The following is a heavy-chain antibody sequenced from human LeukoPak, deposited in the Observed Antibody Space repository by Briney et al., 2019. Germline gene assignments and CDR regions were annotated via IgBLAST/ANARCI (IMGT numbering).Heavy chain of an antibody. D-gene: IGHD3-16*01. CDR2: INPSGGST. CDR3: AREGGKITFGGVTSFDY. J-gene: IGHJ4*02. V-gene: IGHV1-46*01. Sequence: ASVKVSCKASGYTFTTYYMHWVRQAPGQGLEWMGIINPSGGSTNYAQKFQGRVTMTRDTSTSTVYMELSSLRSEDTAVYYCAREGGKITFGGVTSFDYWGQGTLVTVSS. CDR1: GYTFTTYY.